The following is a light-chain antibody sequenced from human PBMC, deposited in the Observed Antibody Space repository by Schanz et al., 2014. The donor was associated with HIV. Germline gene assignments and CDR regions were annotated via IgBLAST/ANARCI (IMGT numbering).Light chain of an antibody. V-gene: IGKV3-20*01. CDR3: QQYGRTLT. CDR1: QSVSSS. Sequence: ETVLTQSPGSLSLSPGDRATLSCRASQSVSSSLAWYQQKPGQAPRLLIYGASSRATGIPDRFSGSGSGTDFTLTISRLEPEDFAVYYCQQYGRTLTFGGGTKVEIK. J-gene: IGKJ4*01. CDR2: GAS.